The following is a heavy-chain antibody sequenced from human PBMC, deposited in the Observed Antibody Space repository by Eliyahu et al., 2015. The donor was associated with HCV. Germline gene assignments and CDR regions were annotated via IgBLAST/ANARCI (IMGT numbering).Heavy chain of an antibody. V-gene: IGHV4-34*01. Sequence: QVQLXQWGAGLLKPSXTLSLTCTVYGGSFSXYYXNXIRQPPGKGLEWIGXINHXGXTTYNPSLKSRITISVDTSKNQFSLKLTSVTAADTAVYYCAREGSGSGSYYPYYYYGMDVWGQGTTVTVSS. CDR2: INHXGXT. CDR3: AREGSGSGSYYPYYYYGMDV. D-gene: IGHD3-10*01. J-gene: IGHJ6*02. CDR1: GGSFSXYY.